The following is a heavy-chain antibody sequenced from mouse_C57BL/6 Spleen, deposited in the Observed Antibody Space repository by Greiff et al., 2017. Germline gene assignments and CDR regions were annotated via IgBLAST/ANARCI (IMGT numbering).Heavy chain of an antibody. CDR3: ARWDYGSSYDWFAY. D-gene: IGHD1-1*01. V-gene: IGHV1-82*01. CDR1: GYAFSSSW. J-gene: IGHJ3*01. CDR2: IYPGDGDT. Sequence: VQLQESGPELVKPGASVKISCKASGYAFSSSWMNWVKQRPGKGLEWIGRIYPGDGDTNYNGKFKGKATLTADKSSSTAYMQLSSLTSEDSAVYFCARWDYGSSYDWFAYWGQGTLVTVSA.